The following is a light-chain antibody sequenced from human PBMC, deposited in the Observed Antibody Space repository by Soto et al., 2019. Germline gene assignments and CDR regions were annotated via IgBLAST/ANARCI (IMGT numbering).Light chain of an antibody. Sequence: EFVLSLSPGTLALSTGERATLSCRASHTVRNNYLAWYQQKPGQAPGLLIYDASSRATGIPDRFSGGGSGTDFTLTISRLEPEDFAVYYCQQFSSYPLTFGGGTKVDIK. CDR3: QQFSSYPLT. J-gene: IGKJ4*01. CDR1: HTVRNNY. V-gene: IGKV3-20*01. CDR2: DAS.